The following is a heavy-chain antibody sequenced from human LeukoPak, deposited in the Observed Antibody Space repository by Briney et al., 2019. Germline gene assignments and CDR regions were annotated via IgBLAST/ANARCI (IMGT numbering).Heavy chain of an antibody. V-gene: IGHV4-59*11. CDR3: ARDRGYSYGYFDY. CDR1: GGSISSHY. CDR2: IYYSGST. J-gene: IGHJ4*02. Sequence: SETLSLTCTVSGGSISSHYWSWIRQPPGKGLEWIGYIYYSGSTNYNPSLKSRVTISVDTSKSQFSLKLSSVTAADTAVYYCARDRGYSYGYFDYWGQGTLVTVSS. D-gene: IGHD5-18*01.